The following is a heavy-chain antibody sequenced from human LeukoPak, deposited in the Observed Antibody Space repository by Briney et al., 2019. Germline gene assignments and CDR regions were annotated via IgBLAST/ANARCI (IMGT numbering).Heavy chain of an antibody. CDR3: ARTETDYYDSSGFDY. D-gene: IGHD3-22*01. CDR2: IYYSGST. Sequence: SETLSLTCTVSGGSISSGDYYWSWIRQPPGKGLEWIGYIYYSGSTYYNPSLKSRVTISVDTSKNQFSLKLSSVTAADTAVYYCARTETDYYDSSGFDYWGQGTLVTVSS. V-gene: IGHV4-30-4*01. CDR1: GGSISSGDYY. J-gene: IGHJ4*02.